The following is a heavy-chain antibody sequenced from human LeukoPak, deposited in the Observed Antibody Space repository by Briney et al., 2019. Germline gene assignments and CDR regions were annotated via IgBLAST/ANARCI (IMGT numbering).Heavy chain of an antibody. J-gene: IGHJ4*02. CDR3: ARVSLLDDGGLGDY. D-gene: IGHD4-23*01. Sequence: EGSLRLSCAASGFTFSDYYMTWFRQAPGKGLEWVSYISGGSSYTNFADSVKGRFTISRDNAKNSLYLQMNSLRAEDTAVYYCARVSLLDDGGLGDYWGQGTLVTVSS. V-gene: IGHV3-11*06. CDR2: ISGGSSYT. CDR1: GFTFSDYY.